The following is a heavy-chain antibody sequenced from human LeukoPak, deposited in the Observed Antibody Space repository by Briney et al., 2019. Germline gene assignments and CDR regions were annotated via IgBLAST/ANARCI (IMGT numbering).Heavy chain of an antibody. CDR2: VYYSGST. CDR1: GGSISSGSYY. V-gene: IGHV4-39*01. CDR3: ARHHTEALVVGATRLAFDY. D-gene: IGHD1-26*01. Sequence: SETLSLTCTVSGGSISSGSYYWGWVRQPPGKGLEWIGGVYYSGSTYYKSSLKSRVTISVDTSKNQFSLMLSSVTAADTAVYYCARHHTEALVVGATRLAFDYWGQGTLVSASS. J-gene: IGHJ4*02.